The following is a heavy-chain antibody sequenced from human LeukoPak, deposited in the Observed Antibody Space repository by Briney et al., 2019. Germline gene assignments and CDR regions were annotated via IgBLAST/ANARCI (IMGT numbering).Heavy chain of an antibody. CDR3: ARVNGNYGYYYYMDV. Sequence: ASVKDSCKASGYTFTGYYMHWVRQAPGQGLEWMGWINPNSGGTNYAQKFQGRVTMTRDTSISTAYMELSRLRSDDTAVYYCARVNGNYGYYYYMDVWGKGTTVTVSS. CDR2: INPNSGGT. CDR1: GYTFTGYY. D-gene: IGHD1-7*01. J-gene: IGHJ6*03. V-gene: IGHV1-2*02.